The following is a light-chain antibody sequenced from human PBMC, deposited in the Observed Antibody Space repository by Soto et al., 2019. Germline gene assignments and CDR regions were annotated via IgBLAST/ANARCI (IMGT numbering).Light chain of an antibody. V-gene: IGKV3D-15*01. CDR2: GAS. J-gene: IGKJ1*01. CDR1: QSVSIN. Sequence: EIVMTQSPATLSVSHGERATLSCRASQSVSINLAWYQQKPGQAPRLLIYGASTRASGIPDRFSGSGSGTDFTLTISSLQPDDFATYYCQHYNSYSEAFGQGTKVDIK. CDR3: QHYNSYSEA.